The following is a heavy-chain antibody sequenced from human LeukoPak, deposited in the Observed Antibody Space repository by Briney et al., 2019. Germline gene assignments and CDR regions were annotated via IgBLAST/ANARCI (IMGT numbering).Heavy chain of an antibody. D-gene: IGHD3-3*01. CDR2: INDDGSST. J-gene: IGHJ4*02. Sequence: GGSLRLSCAASGFTFSNYWMDWVRQAPGKGLVWVSRINDDGSSTRYADSVKGRFTISRDDSNNALYLQMHSLRAEDTALYYCASGPPFLKYFEYWGQGTLVTVSS. CDR3: ASGPPFLKYFEY. V-gene: IGHV3-74*01. CDR1: GFTFSNYW.